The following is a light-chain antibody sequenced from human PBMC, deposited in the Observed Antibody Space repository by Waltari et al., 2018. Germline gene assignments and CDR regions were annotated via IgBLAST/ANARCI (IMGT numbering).Light chain of an antibody. J-gene: IGKJ3*01. V-gene: IGKV1-5*03. CDR2: KTS. Sequence: DIQMTQSPSTLSASVGDRVTITCRASQDITKWLAWYQQKPGEAPKLLIYKTSTLETGVPSRFSCRGSGTEFTLTISSLQPDDFATYYCQQYHSFSTFGPGTVVDIK. CDR1: QDITKW. CDR3: QQYHSFST.